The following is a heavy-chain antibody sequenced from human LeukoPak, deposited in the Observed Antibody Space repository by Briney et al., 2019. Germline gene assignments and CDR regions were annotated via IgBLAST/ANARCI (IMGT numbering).Heavy chain of an antibody. D-gene: IGHD2-15*01. J-gene: IGHJ5*02. CDR1: GYTFTGYY. CDR3: ARRPCSGGSCRPHWHWFDP. V-gene: IGHV1-2*02. CDR2: INPNSGGT. Sequence: ASVKVSCKASGYTFTGYYMHWVRQAPGQGLEWMGWINPNSGGTNYAQKFQGRVTMTRDTSISTAYMELGRLRSDDTAVYYCARRPCSGGSCRPHWHWFDPWGQGTLVTVSS.